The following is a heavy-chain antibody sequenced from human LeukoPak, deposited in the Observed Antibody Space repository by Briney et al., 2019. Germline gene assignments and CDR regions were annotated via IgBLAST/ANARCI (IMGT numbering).Heavy chain of an antibody. CDR1: GFTFGSYA. CDR3: AKARQQGELVYFDY. CDR2: ISGSGGST. V-gene: IGHV3-23*01. D-gene: IGHD3-16*01. Sequence: PGGSLRLSCAASGFTFGSYAMSWVRQAPGKGLEWVSAISGSGGSTYYADSVKGRFTISRDNSKNTLYLQMNSLRAEDTAVYYCAKARQQGELVYFDYWGQGTLVTVSS. J-gene: IGHJ4*02.